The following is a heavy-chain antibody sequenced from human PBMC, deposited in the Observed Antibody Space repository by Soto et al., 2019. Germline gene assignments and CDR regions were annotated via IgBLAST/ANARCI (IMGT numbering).Heavy chain of an antibody. CDR1: GGSISRGGYY. CDR2: IYYSGYT. Sequence: QVQLQEAGPGLVKPSQTLSLTCTVSGGSISRGGYYLNWIRQHPGKGLEWIGYIYYSGYTYYNPSLKSRVTISVDTSKKQFSLKLSSVTAADTAVYYCAIEPSIWGPGTLVTVSS. CDR3: AIEPSI. V-gene: IGHV4-31*03. J-gene: IGHJ4*02.